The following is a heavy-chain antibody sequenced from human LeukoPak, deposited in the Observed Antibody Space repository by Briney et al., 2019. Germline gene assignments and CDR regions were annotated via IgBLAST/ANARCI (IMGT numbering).Heavy chain of an antibody. D-gene: IGHD3-3*01. CDR2: IYYSGST. V-gene: IGHV4-59*01. CDR3: ARKVGDFWSGYYYYYYMDV. J-gene: IGHJ6*03. CDR1: GGSISRYY. Sequence: PSETLSLTCTVPGGSISRYYWSWIRQPPGKGLEWIGYIYYSGSTNYNPSLKSRVTIPVDTSKNQFSLKLSSVTAADTAVYDGARKVGDFWSGYYYYYYMDVWGKGTTVTVSS.